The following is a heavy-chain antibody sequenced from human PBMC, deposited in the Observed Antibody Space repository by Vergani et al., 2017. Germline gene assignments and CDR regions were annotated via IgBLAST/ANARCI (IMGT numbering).Heavy chain of an antibody. CDR3: ARGYCSSTSCYPDAFDI. D-gene: IGHD2-2*01. CDR2: INAGNGNT. V-gene: IGHV1-3*01. Sequence: QVQLVQSGAEVKKPGASVKVSCKASGYTFTSYAMHWVRQAPGQRLEWMGWINAGNGNTKYSQKFQGRVTITRDTSASTDYMELSSLRSEDTAVYYCARGYCSSTSCYPDAFDIWGQGTMVTVSS. CDR1: GYTFTSYA. J-gene: IGHJ3*02.